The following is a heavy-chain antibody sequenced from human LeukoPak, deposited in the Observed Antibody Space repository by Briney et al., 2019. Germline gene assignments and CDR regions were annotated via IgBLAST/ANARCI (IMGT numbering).Heavy chain of an antibody. D-gene: IGHD6-19*01. CDR2: IKQDGSEK. V-gene: IGHV3-7*01. Sequence: GGSLRLSCAASGFTFSSYWMSWVRQAPGKGLEWVANIKQDGSEKYYVDSVKGRFTISRDNAKNSLYLQMNSLRAEDTAVYYCAREWGQWLSHYDYWGQGTLVTVSS. J-gene: IGHJ4*02. CDR1: GFTFSSYW. CDR3: AREWGQWLSHYDY.